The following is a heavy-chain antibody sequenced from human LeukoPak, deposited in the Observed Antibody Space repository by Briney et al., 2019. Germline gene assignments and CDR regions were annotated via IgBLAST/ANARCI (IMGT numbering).Heavy chain of an antibody. J-gene: IGHJ4*02. Sequence: GGSLRLSCAASGLTVSSNYMSWVRQAPGKGLEWVSVIYGGGNTYYADSVKGRFTISRDNSKNTLYLQMNSLRDGDTAVYFCARDSGTYPTQYWGQGTLVTVSS. CDR3: ARDSGTYPTQY. CDR2: IYGGGNT. V-gene: IGHV3-53*01. CDR1: GLTVSSNY. D-gene: IGHD1-26*01.